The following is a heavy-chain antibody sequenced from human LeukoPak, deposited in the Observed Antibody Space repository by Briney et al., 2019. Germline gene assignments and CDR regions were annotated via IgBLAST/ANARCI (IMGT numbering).Heavy chain of an antibody. CDR3: ARGGDIVVVPAAMGLDY. CDR2: IIPILGIA. D-gene: IGHD2-2*01. Sequence: GASVKVSCKASGGTFSSYAISWVRQAPGRGLEWMGRIIPILGIANYAQKFQGRVTITADKSTSTAYMELSSLRSEDTAVYYCARGGDIVVVPAAMGLDYWGQGTLVTVSS. CDR1: GGTFSSYA. J-gene: IGHJ4*02. V-gene: IGHV1-69*04.